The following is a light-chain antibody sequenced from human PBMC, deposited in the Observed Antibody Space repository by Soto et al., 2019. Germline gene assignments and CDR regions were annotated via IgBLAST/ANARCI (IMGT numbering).Light chain of an antibody. CDR2: AAS. V-gene: IGKV1-39*01. CDR3: QQSYSTPPEGWT. CDR1: QSISSY. J-gene: IGKJ1*01. Sequence: DIPMTQSPSSLSASVGDRVTITCRASQSISSYLNWYQQKPGKAPKLLIYAASSLQSGVPSRFSGSGSGTDFTLTISSLQPEDFATYYCQQSYSTPPEGWTFGQGTKVEIK.